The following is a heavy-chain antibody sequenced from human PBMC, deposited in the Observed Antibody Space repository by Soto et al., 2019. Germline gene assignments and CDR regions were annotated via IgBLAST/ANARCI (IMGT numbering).Heavy chain of an antibody. Sequence: SETLSLTCTVSGGSISSYYWSWIRQPPGKGLEWIGYIYYSGSTNYNPSLKSRVTISVDTSKNQFSLKLSSVTAADTAVYYCARDAPVAGTYHSFFDYWGQGTLVTVS. CDR3: ARDAPVAGTYHSFFDY. D-gene: IGHD6-19*01. CDR1: GGSISSYY. J-gene: IGHJ4*02. CDR2: IYYSGST. V-gene: IGHV4-59*01.